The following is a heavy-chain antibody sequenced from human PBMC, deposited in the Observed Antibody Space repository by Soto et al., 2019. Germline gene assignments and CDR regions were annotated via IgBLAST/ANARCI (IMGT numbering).Heavy chain of an antibody. D-gene: IGHD3-9*01. J-gene: IGHJ4*02. CDR1: GFTFSSST. Sequence: PGGSLRLSCTGSGFTFSSSTMTWVRQGPGKGLEWVSSISSSSSYIYFADSLKGRFTISRDNAKNSLYLQMNSLRVEDTALYYCSYDTFGDKDFWGQGTPVTVSS. CDR3: SYDTFGDKDF. CDR2: ISSSSSYI. V-gene: IGHV3-21*06.